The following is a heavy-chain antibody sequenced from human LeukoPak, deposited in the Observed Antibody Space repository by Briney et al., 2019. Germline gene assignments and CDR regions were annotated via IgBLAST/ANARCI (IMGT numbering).Heavy chain of an antibody. CDR3: AEHSWMEIWGG. J-gene: IGHJ1*01. Sequence: SETLSLTCTVSGGSISSYYWSWIRQPPGKGLEWIGYIYYSGSTNYNPSLKSRVTISVDTSKNQFSLKLRSVSAADTAVYYCAEHSWMEIWGGGGQGTRVPVSS. D-gene: IGHD3-16*01. CDR1: GGSISSYY. V-gene: IGHV4-59*08. CDR2: IYYSGST.